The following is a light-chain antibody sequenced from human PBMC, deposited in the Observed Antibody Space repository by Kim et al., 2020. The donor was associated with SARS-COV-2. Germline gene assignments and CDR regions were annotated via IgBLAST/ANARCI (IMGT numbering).Light chain of an antibody. V-gene: IGKV1-39*01. CDR1: QSISVY. Sequence: ASVGDRVSITCRASQSISVYLNWYQQKPGKAPKLLIYATSTLQSGVPSRFSGSGSGTDFALTISSLQPEDFAAYYCQQSYSIPLTFGPGTKVDIK. CDR3: QQSYSIPLT. CDR2: ATS. J-gene: IGKJ3*01.